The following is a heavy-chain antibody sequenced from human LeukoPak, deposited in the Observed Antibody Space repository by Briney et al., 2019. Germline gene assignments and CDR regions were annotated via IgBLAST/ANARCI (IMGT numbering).Heavy chain of an antibody. J-gene: IGHJ4*02. CDR1: GFTFSSYS. CDR3: ARLQPNFDY. V-gene: IGHV3-21*01. Sequence: TGGSLRLSCAASGFTFSSYSMGWVRQAPGKGLEWVSSISSSSSYIYYADSVKGRFTISRDNAKNSLYLQMNSLRAEDTAVYYCARLQPNFDYWGQGTLVTVSS. CDR2: ISSSSSYI. D-gene: IGHD5-18*01.